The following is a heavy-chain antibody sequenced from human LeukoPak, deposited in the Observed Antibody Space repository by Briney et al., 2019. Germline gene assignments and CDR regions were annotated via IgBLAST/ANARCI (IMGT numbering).Heavy chain of an antibody. CDR1: GFTFSRYW. CDR3: AKGGGFSYSPLDY. D-gene: IGHD5-18*01. CDR2: LSSGGGST. J-gene: IGHJ4*02. Sequence: SGGSLRLSCAASGFTFSRYWMSWVRQAPGKGLEWVSTLSSGGGSTYYADSVKGRFTISRDNSKNTVYLQVGSLRAEDTAVYYCAKGGGFSYSPLDYWGQGTLVTVSS. V-gene: IGHV3-23*01.